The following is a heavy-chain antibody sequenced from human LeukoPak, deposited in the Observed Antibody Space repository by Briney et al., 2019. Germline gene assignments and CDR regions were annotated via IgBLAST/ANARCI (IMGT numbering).Heavy chain of an antibody. CDR3: AKADSSGYFGGRDYFDY. J-gene: IGHJ4*02. D-gene: IGHD3-22*01. Sequence: GGSLRLSCAASDLTVTSNYMSWVRQAPGKGLQWVSVIYPGGDIYYADSVKGRFTISRDNSKNTLYLQMNSLRAEDTAVYYCAKADSSGYFGGRDYFDYWGQGTLVTVSS. CDR1: DLTVTSNY. CDR2: IYPGGDI. V-gene: IGHV3-53*01.